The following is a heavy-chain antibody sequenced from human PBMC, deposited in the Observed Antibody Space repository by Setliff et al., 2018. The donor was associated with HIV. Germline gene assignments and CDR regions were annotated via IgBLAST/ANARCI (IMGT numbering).Heavy chain of an antibody. Sequence: SETLSLTCTVSGGSISSGSYYWSWIRQPAGKGLEWIGRIYTSGSTNYNPSLKSRVTISVDTSKNQFSLKLSSVTAADAAVYYCARESYFYYFDYWGQGTLVTVSS. V-gene: IGHV4-61*02. CDR3: ARESYFYYFDY. CDR2: IYTSGST. J-gene: IGHJ4*02. D-gene: IGHD3-10*01. CDR1: GGSISSGSYY.